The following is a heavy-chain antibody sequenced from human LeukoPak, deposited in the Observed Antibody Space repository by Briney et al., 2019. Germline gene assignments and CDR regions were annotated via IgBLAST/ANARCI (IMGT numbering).Heavy chain of an antibody. J-gene: IGHJ3*02. Sequence: SVKVSRKASGGTFSNYGISWVRQAPGQGLEWMGGIIPIFGTANYAQKFQGRVTITTDESTSTAYMELSSLRSEDTAVYYCARDMIADGFDIWGQGTMVTVSS. CDR2: IIPIFGTA. V-gene: IGHV1-69*05. CDR3: ARDMIADGFDI. D-gene: IGHD2-21*01. CDR1: GGTFSNYG.